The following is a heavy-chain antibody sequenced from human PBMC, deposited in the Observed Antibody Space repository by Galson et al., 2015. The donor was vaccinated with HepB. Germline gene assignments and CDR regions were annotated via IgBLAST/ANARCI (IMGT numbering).Heavy chain of an antibody. J-gene: IGHJ4*02. V-gene: IGHV1-2*06. CDR3: ARDHRMVAVAALGGY. CDR1: GYTFTGYY. CDR2: INPNSGGT. Sequence: SVKVSCKASGYTFTGYYMHWVRQAPGQGLEWMGRINPNSGGTNYAQKFQGRVTMTRDTSISTAYMELSRLRSDDTAVYYCARDHRMVAVAALGGYWGQGTLVTVSS. D-gene: IGHD6-19*01.